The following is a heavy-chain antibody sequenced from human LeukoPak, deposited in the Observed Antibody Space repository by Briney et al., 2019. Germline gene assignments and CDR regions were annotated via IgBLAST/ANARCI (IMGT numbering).Heavy chain of an antibody. Sequence: GGSLGLSCVASGFTFSNYAIIWVRQAPGKGLEWVSGISGSGASTDYADSVRGRFTISRDNSGNTLYLQMNSLRAEDTAVYYCAKNLLAYTGYFYYYMDVWGKGTTVIVSS. J-gene: IGHJ6*03. CDR2: ISGSGAST. V-gene: IGHV3-23*01. CDR1: GFTFSNYA. D-gene: IGHD2-2*02. CDR3: AKNLLAYTGYFYYYMDV.